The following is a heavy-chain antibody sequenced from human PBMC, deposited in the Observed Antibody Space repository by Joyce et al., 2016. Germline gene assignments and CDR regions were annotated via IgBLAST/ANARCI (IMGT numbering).Heavy chain of an antibody. CDR2: ISGSGDAT. CDR1: GFTFSNYA. J-gene: IGHJ5*02. V-gene: IGHV3-23*01. Sequence: EVQLLESGGGLVQPGWSVRLSCAASGFTFSNYAMRWVRQAPGKGLELVSGISGSGDATYYADSVKGRFTISRDKSKKTVYLQMNSLRAEDTAIYYCAKDQYYGGEVGWLDPWGQGTLVTVSS. CDR3: AKDQYYGGEVGWLDP. D-gene: IGHD2-21*01.